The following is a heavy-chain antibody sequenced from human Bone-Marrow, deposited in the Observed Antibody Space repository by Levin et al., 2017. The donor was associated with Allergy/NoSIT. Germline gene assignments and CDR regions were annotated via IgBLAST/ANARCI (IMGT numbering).Heavy chain of an antibody. Sequence: KASETLSLTCAVYGGSFSGYYWSWIRQFSGKGLEWIAEINHSGSANYNPSLKSRVTISLDTSKSQFSLKLSSVTAADTAVYYCAGRPLPTYFPSSVRLRRYYYGLDVWGQGTTVTVSS. CDR3: AGRPLPTYFPSSVRLRRYYYGLDV. CDR1: GGSFSGYY. D-gene: IGHD3-22*01. J-gene: IGHJ6*02. CDR2: INHSGSA. V-gene: IGHV4-34*01.